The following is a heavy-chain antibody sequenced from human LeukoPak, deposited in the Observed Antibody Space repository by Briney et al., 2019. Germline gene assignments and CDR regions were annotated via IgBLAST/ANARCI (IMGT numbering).Heavy chain of an antibody. V-gene: IGHV3-64*02. Sequence: PGGSLRLSCAASGFTFSRYALHWVRQAPGKGLEYXXAITSHGDTTYYADSLKGRFTISRDNSKNTLYLQMNSLRAEDTAVYYCAKDLKTTVTNFDYWGQGTLVTVSS. D-gene: IGHD4-17*01. CDR3: AKDLKTTVTNFDY. J-gene: IGHJ4*02. CDR1: GFTFSRYA. CDR2: ITSHGDTT.